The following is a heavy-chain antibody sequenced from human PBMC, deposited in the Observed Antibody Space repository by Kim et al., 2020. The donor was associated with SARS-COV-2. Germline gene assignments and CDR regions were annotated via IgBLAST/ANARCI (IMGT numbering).Heavy chain of an antibody. D-gene: IGHD3-10*01. CDR1: GGSFSGYY. V-gene: IGHV4-34*01. CDR3: ARARPLRYYYGSGPEYV. Sequence: SETLSLTCAVYGGSFSGYYWSWIRQPPGKGLEWIGEINHSGSTNYNPSLKSRVTISVDTSKNQFSLKLSSVTAADTAVYYCARARPLRYYYGSGPEYVWGQGTTVTVSS. J-gene: IGHJ6*02. CDR2: INHSGST.